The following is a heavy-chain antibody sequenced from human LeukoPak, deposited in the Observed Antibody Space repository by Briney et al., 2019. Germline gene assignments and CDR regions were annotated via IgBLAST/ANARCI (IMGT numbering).Heavy chain of an antibody. V-gene: IGHV3-30*04. Sequence: GGSLRLSCAASGFTFSSYAMHWVRQAPGKGLEWVAVISYDGSNKYYADSVKGRFTISRDNSKNTLYLQMNSLRAEDTAVYYCARRATAGGGYFDYWGQGTLVTVSS. CDR3: ARRATAGGGYFDY. D-gene: IGHD1-26*01. CDR1: GFTFSSYA. CDR2: ISYDGSNK. J-gene: IGHJ4*02.